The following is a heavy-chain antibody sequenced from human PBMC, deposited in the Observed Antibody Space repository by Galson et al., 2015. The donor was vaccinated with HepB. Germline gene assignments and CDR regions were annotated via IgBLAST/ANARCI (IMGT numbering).Heavy chain of an antibody. J-gene: IGHJ6*02. Sequence: SLRLSCAASAFSFSSYAMHWVRQPPGRGLEWAAVISYDGSNKYYADSVKGRFTISRDNSKNTLNLRMSSLRGEDTAVYFCAKALGYSSMHWPMDVWGQGTTVTVSS. CDR2: ISYDGSNK. CDR3: AKALGYSSMHWPMDV. CDR1: AFSFSSYA. V-gene: IGHV3-30*18. D-gene: IGHD5-18*01.